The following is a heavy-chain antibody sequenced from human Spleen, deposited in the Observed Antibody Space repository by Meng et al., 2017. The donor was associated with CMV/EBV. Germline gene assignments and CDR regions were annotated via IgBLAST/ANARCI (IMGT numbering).Heavy chain of an antibody. V-gene: IGHV1-2*02. CDR3: ARDYYGSGSYYTVGY. Sequence: QVQLVQSGAEVKKPGASVKVSCKASAYTFAGYYMHWVRQAPGQGLEWMGWINPNSGGTNYAQKFQGRVTMTRDMSISTAYMELSRLRSDDTAVYYCARDYYGSGSYYTVGYWGQGTLVTVSS. CDR2: INPNSGGT. CDR1: AYTFAGYY. J-gene: IGHJ4*02. D-gene: IGHD3-10*01.